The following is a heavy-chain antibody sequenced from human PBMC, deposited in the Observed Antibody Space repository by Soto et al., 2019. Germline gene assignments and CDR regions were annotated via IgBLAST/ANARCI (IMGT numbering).Heavy chain of an antibody. V-gene: IGHV3-30-3*01. CDR1: GFTFSSYA. D-gene: IGHD4-17*01. J-gene: IGHJ4*02. Sequence: QVQLVESGGGVVQPGRSLRLSCAASGFTFSSYAMHWVRQAPGKGLEWVAVISYDGSNKYYADSVKGRFTISRDNSKNKLYLQMNSLRAEDTAVYYCARDGVTTNPFDYWGQGTLVTVSS. CDR3: ARDGVTTNPFDY. CDR2: ISYDGSNK.